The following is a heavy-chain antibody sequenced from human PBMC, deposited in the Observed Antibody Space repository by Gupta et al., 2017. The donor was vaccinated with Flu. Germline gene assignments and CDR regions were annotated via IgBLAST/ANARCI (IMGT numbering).Heavy chain of an antibody. CDR3: ASEENSSGWYPFDY. D-gene: IGHD6-19*01. CDR1: GFTFSSYG. Sequence: QVQLVESGGGVVQPGRSLRLACAASGFTFSSYGMHLVRQAPGKGLEGVAVIWYDGSNNYYADSVEGRFTISRDNSKNTLYLQMNSLRAEDTAVYYCASEENSSGWYPFDYWGQETLVTVSS. CDR2: IWYDGSNN. V-gene: IGHV3-33*01. J-gene: IGHJ4*02.